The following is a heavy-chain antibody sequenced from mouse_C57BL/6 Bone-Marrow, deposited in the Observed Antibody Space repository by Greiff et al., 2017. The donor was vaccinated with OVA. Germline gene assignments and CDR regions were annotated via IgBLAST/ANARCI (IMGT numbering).Heavy chain of an antibody. Sequence: EVKLVESGGGLVKPGGSLKLSCAASGFTFSSYAMSWVRQTREKRLEWVATISDGGSYTYYPDNVKGRFTISRDNAKNNLYLQMSHLKSEDTAMYYCARERRSNSRYYYDYWGQGTTLTVSS. J-gene: IGHJ2*01. D-gene: IGHD2-5*01. CDR1: GFTFSSYA. CDR3: ARERRSNSRYYYDY. CDR2: ISDGGSYT. V-gene: IGHV5-4*01.